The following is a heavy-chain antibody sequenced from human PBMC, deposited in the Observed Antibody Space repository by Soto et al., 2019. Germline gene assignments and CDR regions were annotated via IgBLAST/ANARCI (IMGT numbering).Heavy chain of an antibody. Sequence: GGSMRLSCAASGFTFSSYSMNWVRQAPGKGLEWVSSISSSSSYIYYADSVKGRFTISRDNAKNSLYLQMNSLRAEDTAVYYCAGGWGFLEWFHYGMDVWGQGTTVTVSS. D-gene: IGHD3-3*01. CDR3: AGGWGFLEWFHYGMDV. CDR1: GFTFSSYS. J-gene: IGHJ6*02. V-gene: IGHV3-21*01. CDR2: ISSSSSYI.